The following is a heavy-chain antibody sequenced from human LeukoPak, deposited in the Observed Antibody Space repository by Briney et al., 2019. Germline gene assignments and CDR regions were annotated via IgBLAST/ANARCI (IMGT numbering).Heavy chain of an antibody. CDR1: GFTFGDYA. CDR2: IRGKTYRGTT. CDR3: THCSGASCYSGDY. V-gene: IGHV3-49*04. Sequence: GGSLRLSCTASGFTFGDYAMSWVRQAPGKGLEWVGFIRGKTYRGTTEYAASVKGRFTISRDDSKSIAYLQMNSLKTEDTAVYYCTHCSGASCYSGDYWGQGTLVTVSS. D-gene: IGHD2-15*01. J-gene: IGHJ4*02.